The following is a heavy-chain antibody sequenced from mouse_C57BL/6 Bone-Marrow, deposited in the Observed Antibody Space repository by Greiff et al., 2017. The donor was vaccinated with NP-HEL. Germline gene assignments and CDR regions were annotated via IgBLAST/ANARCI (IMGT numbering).Heavy chain of an antibody. CDR2: IYPGSGST. Sequence: QVHVKQPGAELVKPGASVKMSCKASGYTFTSYWITWVKQRPGQGLEWIGDIYPGSGSTNYNEKFKSKATLTVDTSSSTAYMQLSSLTSEDSAVYYCARSRITTVVASGYWGQGTTLTVSS. CDR1: GYTFTSYW. D-gene: IGHD1-1*01. V-gene: IGHV1-55*01. J-gene: IGHJ2*01. CDR3: ARSRITTVVASGY.